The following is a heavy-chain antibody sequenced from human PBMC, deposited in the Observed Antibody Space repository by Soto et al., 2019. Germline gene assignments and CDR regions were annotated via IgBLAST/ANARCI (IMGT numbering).Heavy chain of an antibody. V-gene: IGHV4-59*11. CDR1: GGSLTPQY. Sequence: QVQLQESGPRLVKPSETLSLMCTVSGGSLTPQYWSWIRQPPGKGLEWLGYIYYSGNANYNPSLKSRVRISIDTAKNQFSLDWASVTAADTAVYYCARAFAATHFDYWGQGIMVTVSS. J-gene: IGHJ4*02. D-gene: IGHD3-16*01. CDR3: ARAFAATHFDY. CDR2: IYYSGNA.